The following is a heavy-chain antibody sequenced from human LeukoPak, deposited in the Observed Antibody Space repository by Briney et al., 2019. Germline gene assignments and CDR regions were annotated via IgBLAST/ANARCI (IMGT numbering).Heavy chain of an antibody. Sequence: ASVKVSCKASGYTFTGYYMHWVRQAPGRGLEWMGWINPNSGGTNYAQKFQGRVTMTRDTSISTAYMELSRLRSDDTAVYYCARDRVWFGELFEAFDIWGQGTMVTVSS. V-gene: IGHV1-2*02. CDR1: GYTFTGYY. J-gene: IGHJ3*02. CDR2: INPNSGGT. CDR3: ARDRVWFGELFEAFDI. D-gene: IGHD3-10*01.